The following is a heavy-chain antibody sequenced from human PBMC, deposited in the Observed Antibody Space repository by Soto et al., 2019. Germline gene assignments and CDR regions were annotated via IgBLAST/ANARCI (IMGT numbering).Heavy chain of an antibody. Sequence: SETLSLTCAVYGGSFSGYYWNWIRQPPGKGLEWIGEINHSESTNYNPSLKSRVTISVDTSKNQFSLKLSSVTAADTAVYYCARARARYCSSTSCSVWFDPWGQGTLVTVSS. J-gene: IGHJ5*02. D-gene: IGHD2-2*01. CDR3: ARARARYCSSTSCSVWFDP. V-gene: IGHV4-34*01. CDR1: GGSFSGYY. CDR2: INHSEST.